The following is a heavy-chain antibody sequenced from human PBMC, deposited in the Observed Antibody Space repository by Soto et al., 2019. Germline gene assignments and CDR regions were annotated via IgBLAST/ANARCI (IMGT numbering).Heavy chain of an antibody. CDR3: ARDAHIVVVTPIRPLGY. D-gene: IGHD2-21*02. CDR2: INPSGGST. V-gene: IGHV1-46*01. CDR1: GYTFTSYY. Sequence: ASVKVSCKASGYTFTSYYMHWVRQAPGQGLEWMGIINPSGGSTSYAQKFQGRVTMTRDTSTSTVYMELSSLRSEDTAVYYCARDAHIVVVTPIRPLGYWGQGTLVTVSS. J-gene: IGHJ4*02.